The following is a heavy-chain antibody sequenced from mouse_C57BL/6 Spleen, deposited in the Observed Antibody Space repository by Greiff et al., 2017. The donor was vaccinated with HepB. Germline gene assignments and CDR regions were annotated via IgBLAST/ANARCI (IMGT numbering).Heavy chain of an antibody. CDR1: GYTFTGYW. CDR2: ILPGSGST. D-gene: IGHD1-1*01. J-gene: IGHJ2*01. V-gene: IGHV1-9*01. CDR3: ARCIITTVVATPFDY. Sequence: LVESGAELMKPGASVKLSCKATGYTFTGYWIEWVKQRPGHGLEWIGEILPGSGSTNYNEKFKGKATFTADTSSNTAYMQLSSLTTEDSAIYYGARCIITTVVATPFDYWGQGTTLTVSS.